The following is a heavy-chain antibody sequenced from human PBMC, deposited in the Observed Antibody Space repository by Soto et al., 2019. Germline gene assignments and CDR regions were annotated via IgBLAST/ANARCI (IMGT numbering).Heavy chain of an antibody. V-gene: IGHV3-30*18. J-gene: IGHJ4*02. D-gene: IGHD3-3*01. CDR2: ISYDGSNK. Sequence: GESLKISCAASGFTFSSYGMHWVRQAPGKGLEWVAVISYDGSNKYYADSVKGRFTISRDNSKNTLYLQMNSLRAEDTAVYYCAKEKRGDFWSGYHNDYWGQGTLVTVSS. CDR3: AKEKRGDFWSGYHNDY. CDR1: GFTFSSYG.